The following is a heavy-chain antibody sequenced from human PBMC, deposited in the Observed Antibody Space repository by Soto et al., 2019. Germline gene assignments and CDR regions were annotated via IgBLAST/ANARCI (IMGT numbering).Heavy chain of an antibody. CDR1: GFTFSSYA. D-gene: IGHD3-22*01. J-gene: IGHJ4*02. CDR3: ARGFYYDSSGYYRGFDY. Sequence: QVQLVESGGGVVQPGRSLRLSCAASGFTFSSYAMHWVRQAPGKGLEWVAVISYDGSNKYYADSVKGRFTISRDNSKNPLYLQMNSLRAEDTAVYYCARGFYYDSSGYYRGFDYWGQGTLVTVSS. CDR2: ISYDGSNK. V-gene: IGHV3-30-3*01.